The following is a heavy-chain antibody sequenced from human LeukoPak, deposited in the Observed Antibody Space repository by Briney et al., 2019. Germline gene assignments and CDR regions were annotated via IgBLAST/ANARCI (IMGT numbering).Heavy chain of an antibody. J-gene: IGHJ4*02. D-gene: IGHD4-17*01. CDR3: AKERVRGATVTYYFDY. CDR2: IRYDGSNK. CDR1: GFTFSSHW. Sequence: PGGSLRLSCAASGFTFSSHWMTWVRQAPGKGLEWVAFIRYDGSNKYYADSVKGRFTISRDNSKNTPYLQMNSLRAEDTAVYYCAKERVRGATVTYYFDYWGQGTLVTVSS. V-gene: IGHV3-30*02.